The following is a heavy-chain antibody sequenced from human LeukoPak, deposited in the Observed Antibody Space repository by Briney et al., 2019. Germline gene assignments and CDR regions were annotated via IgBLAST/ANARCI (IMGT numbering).Heavy chain of an antibody. CDR3: ARANSYDGSGHYYEFAY. D-gene: IGHD3-22*01. Sequence: SETLSLTCTVSGGSISRYYWSWIRQPAGKGLECIGRIHSSGSTNYNPSLKSRVTMSVDTSKNHFSLKLSSVTAADTAVYYCARANSYDGSGHYYEFAYWGQGTLVTVSS. CDR1: GGSISRYY. J-gene: IGHJ4*02. CDR2: IHSSGST. V-gene: IGHV4-4*07.